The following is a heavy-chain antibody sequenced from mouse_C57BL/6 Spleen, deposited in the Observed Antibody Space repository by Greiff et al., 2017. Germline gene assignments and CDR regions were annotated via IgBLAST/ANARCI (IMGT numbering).Heavy chain of an antibody. CDR3: TTYYYRGY. CDR2: IDPENGDT. CDR1: GFNIKDDY. J-gene: IGHJ2*01. V-gene: IGHV14-4*01. D-gene: IGHD1-1*01. Sequence: EVNVVESGAELVRPGASVKLSCTASGFNIKDDYMHWVKQRPEQGLEWIGWIDPENGDTEYASKFQGKATITADTSSNTAYLQLSSLTSEDTAVYYCTTYYYRGYWGQGTTLTVSS.